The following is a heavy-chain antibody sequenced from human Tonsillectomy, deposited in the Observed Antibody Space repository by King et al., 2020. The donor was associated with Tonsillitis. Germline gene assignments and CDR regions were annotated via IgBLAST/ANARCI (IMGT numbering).Heavy chain of an antibody. CDR1: GGSISSSSYY. J-gene: IGHJ4*02. CDR2: IYYSGST. D-gene: IGHD7-27*01. Sequence: QLQESGPGLVKPSETLSLTCTVSGGSISSSSYYWGWIRQPPGKGLEWIGSIYYSGSTYYNPSLKSRVTISVDTSKNQFSLKLSSVTAADTAVYYCARTGEPYSLDSWGQGTLVTVSS. CDR3: ARTGEPYSLDS. V-gene: IGHV4-39*07.